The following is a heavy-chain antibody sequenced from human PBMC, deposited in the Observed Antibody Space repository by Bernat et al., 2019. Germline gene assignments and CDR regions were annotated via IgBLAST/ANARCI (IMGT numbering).Heavy chain of an antibody. V-gene: IGHV3-11*01. J-gene: IGHJ6*02. CDR3: ARDSSVSSGSYVADYGMDV. CDR2: ISSSGGSI. CDR1: GFTFSDYY. Sequence: QVQLVESGGGLVKPGGSLRLSCAASGFTFSDYYMSWIRQAPGKGLEWVSYISSSGGSIYYADSVKGRFTISRDNAKNSLYLQMNSLRAEDTALYYCARDSSVSSGSYVADYGMDVWGQGTTVTVSS. D-gene: IGHD1-26*01.